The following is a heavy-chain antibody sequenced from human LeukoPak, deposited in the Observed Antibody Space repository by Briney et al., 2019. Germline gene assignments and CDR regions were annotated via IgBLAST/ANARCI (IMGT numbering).Heavy chain of an antibody. Sequence: SETLSLTCAVYGGSFSGYHWTWIRQPPGKGLEWIGEINHSGSANYSPSLKSRVTISVDTSKNQFSLKVTSVPAADTAVYYCARRAWYYDIWNGYRGGTDVWGQGTTVTVSS. V-gene: IGHV4-34*01. CDR2: INHSGSA. J-gene: IGHJ6*02. D-gene: IGHD3-3*01. CDR1: GGSFSGYH. CDR3: ARRAWYYDIWNGYRGGTDV.